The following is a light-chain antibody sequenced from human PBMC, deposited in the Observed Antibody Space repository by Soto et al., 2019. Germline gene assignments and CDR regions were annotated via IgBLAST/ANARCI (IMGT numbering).Light chain of an antibody. J-gene: IGLJ7*01. CDR3: NSYTTISTCV. CDR1: SSDVGGYNY. CDR2: DVS. Sequence: QSVLTQPASVSGSPGQSITISCTGTSSDVGGYNYVSWYQQHPGKAPKLMIYDVSNRPSGVSNRFSGSKSGNTASLTISGLQAEDEADYYCNSYTTISTCVFGTGTQLTVL. V-gene: IGLV2-14*01.